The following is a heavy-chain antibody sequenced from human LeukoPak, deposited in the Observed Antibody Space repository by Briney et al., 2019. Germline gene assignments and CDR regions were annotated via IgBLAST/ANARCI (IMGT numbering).Heavy chain of an antibody. Sequence: PGGSLRLSCAASGFTFSSYGMHWVRQAPGKGLEWVAFIRYDGSNNYYAASVKGRFTISRDNSKNTLYLQMNSLRAEDTAVYYCAKDVKARPANFPDAFDIWGQGTMVTVSS. CDR2: IRYDGSNN. J-gene: IGHJ3*02. V-gene: IGHV3-30*02. CDR3: AKDVKARPANFPDAFDI. CDR1: GFTFSSYG.